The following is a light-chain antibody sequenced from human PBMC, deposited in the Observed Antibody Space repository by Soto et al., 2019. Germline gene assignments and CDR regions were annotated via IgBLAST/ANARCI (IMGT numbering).Light chain of an antibody. CDR2: GAS. CDR3: QHYGAAPIT. J-gene: IGKJ5*01. V-gene: IGKV3-20*01. CDR1: QSVGGN. Sequence: EIVLTQSPATLSLYPGERATLSCRASQSVGGNVAWYQQIPGQPPKLLIFGASSRATGIADKFSGSGSGTDFTLTISRLEPADFALYYCQHYGAAPITFGQGTRLEIK.